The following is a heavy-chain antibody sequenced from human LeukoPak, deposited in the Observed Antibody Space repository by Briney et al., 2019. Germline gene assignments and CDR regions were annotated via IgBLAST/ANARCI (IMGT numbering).Heavy chain of an antibody. V-gene: IGHV2-70*04. CDR1: GFSPSTSGMR. CDR3: ARGSGREVPAAMAFGY. Sequence: SGPALVKPTQTLTLTCTFSGFSPSTSGMRVSWIRQPPGKALEWLARIDWDGDKFYSTSLKTRLTISRDTSKNQVVLTMTNMDPVDTATYYCARGSGREVPAAMAFGYWGQGALVTVSS. J-gene: IGHJ4*02. CDR2: IDWDGDK. D-gene: IGHD2-2*01.